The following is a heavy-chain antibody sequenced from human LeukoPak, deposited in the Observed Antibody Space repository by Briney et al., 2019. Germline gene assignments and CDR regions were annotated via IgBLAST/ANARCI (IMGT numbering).Heavy chain of an antibody. D-gene: IGHD3-22*01. CDR3: ARVYDSSGYYYNYYFDY. J-gene: IGHJ4*02. Sequence: PSQTLSLTCTVSGGSLSSGDYYWSWLRQPPGTGLEWIGYIYYSGSTYYNPSLKSRVTISVDTSKHQFSLKLSSVTAADTAVYYCARVYDSSGYYYNYYFDYWGQGTLVTVSS. CDR1: GGSLSSGDYY. V-gene: IGHV4-30-4*08. CDR2: IYYSGST.